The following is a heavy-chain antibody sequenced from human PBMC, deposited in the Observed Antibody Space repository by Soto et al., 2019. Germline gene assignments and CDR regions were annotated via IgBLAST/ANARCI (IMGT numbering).Heavy chain of an antibody. CDR2: IYWDDDK. Sequence: QITLKESGPTLVKPTQTLTLTCTFSGFSLSTSGLGVGWIRQPPGKALEWLALIYWDDDKHYSPSLKNRLTIPKDTSXXQXVXXMTNMDPVDTATYYCAHRRYCSSTSCYATSRMFDPWGQGTLVTVSS. J-gene: IGHJ5*02. V-gene: IGHV2-5*02. CDR1: GFSLSTSGLG. D-gene: IGHD2-2*01. CDR3: AHRRYCSSTSCYATSRMFDP.